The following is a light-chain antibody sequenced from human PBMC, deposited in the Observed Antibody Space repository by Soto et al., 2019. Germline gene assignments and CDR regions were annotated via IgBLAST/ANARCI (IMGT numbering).Light chain of an antibody. CDR3: QQYGSSPRT. CDR2: GAS. CDR1: HSVGSN. V-gene: IGKV3-20*01. J-gene: IGKJ3*01. Sequence: ETVLTQSPVTLSLSPGERATLSCRASHSVGSNLAWYQQKPGQAPRLLIYGASNTATGIPARFSGSGSGAGFTLTISRLEPEDFAVYFCQQYGSSPRTFGPGTKVDIK.